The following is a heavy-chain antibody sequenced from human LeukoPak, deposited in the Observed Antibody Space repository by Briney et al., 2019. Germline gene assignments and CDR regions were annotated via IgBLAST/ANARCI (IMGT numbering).Heavy chain of an antibody. V-gene: IGHV3-7*01. J-gene: IGHJ4*02. Sequence: ETLSLTCTVSGGSISSYYWSWVRQAPGKGLEWVANIKQDGSEKYYVDSVKGRFTISRDNAKNSLYLQMNSLRAEDTAVYYCARDSWWELPSTVDYWGQGTLVTVSS. CDR3: ARDSWWELPSTVDY. CDR1: GGSISSYY. CDR2: IKQDGSEK. D-gene: IGHD1-26*01.